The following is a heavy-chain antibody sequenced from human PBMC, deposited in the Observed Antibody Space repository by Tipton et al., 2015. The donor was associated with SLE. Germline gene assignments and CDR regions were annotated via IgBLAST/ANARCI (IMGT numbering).Heavy chain of an antibody. Sequence: TLSLTCNISGYSIITGYYWGWIRQPPGKGLEWIGNIYHSGRTYYNPSLQSRVTISVDTSKNQFSLKLNSVTAADTAVYYCTRDPYYYDSSGSPYSYWGQGTLVTVSS. CDR1: GYSIITGYY. CDR2: IYHSGRT. V-gene: IGHV4-38-2*02. D-gene: IGHD3-22*01. J-gene: IGHJ4*02. CDR3: TRDPYYYDSSGSPYSY.